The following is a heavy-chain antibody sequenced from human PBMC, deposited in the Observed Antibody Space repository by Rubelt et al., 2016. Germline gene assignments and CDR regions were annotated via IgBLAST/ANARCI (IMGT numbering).Heavy chain of an antibody. Sequence: QVQLVQSGAEVKKPGASVNVSCKASGYTFTSYGISWVRQAPGQGLEWMGWISAYNGNTNYAHKIKSRVNMTTYKSKRTAYMELRSLRADDTAVYYCARAALKEYYRDDWGKGTTVTVS. CDR1: GYTFTSYG. CDR3: ARAALKEYYRDD. CDR2: ISAYNGNT. J-gene: IGHJ6*03. V-gene: IGHV1-18*01.